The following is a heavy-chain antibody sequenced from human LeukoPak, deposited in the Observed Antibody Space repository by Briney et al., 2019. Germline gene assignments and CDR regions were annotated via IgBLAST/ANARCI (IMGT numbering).Heavy chain of an antibody. CDR2: IYYSGST. J-gene: IGHJ5*02. CDR3: AGRYYDFWSGYDQNWFDP. Sequence: SETLSLTCTVSGGAISRYYWSWIRQPPGKGLEWIGYIYYSGSTNYNPSLKSRVTISVDTSKNQFSLKLSSVTAADTAVYYCAGRYYDFWSGYDQNWFDPWGQGTLVTVSS. D-gene: IGHD3-3*01. V-gene: IGHV4-59*08. CDR1: GGAISRYY.